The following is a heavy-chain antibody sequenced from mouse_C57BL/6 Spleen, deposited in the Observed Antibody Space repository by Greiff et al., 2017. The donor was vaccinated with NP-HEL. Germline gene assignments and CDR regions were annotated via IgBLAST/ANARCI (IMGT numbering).Heavy chain of an antibody. CDR2: IHPNRGST. Sequence: QVQLQQPGAELVKPGASVKLSCKASGYTFTSYWMHWVKQRPGQGLEWIGMIHPNRGSTNYNEKFKSKATLTVDKSSSTAYMQLSSLTSEDSAVYYCARSGTTVHYYAMDYWGQGTSVTVSS. CDR1: GYTFTSYW. CDR3: ARSGTTVHYYAMDY. D-gene: IGHD1-1*01. V-gene: IGHV1-64*01. J-gene: IGHJ4*01.